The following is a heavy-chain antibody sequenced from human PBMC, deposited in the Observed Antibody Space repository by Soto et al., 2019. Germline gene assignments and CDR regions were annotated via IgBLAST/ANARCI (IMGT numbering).Heavy chain of an antibody. CDR3: ARTGPYYDFWSGYQTGFQFYYYYGMDV. CDR1: GFSFSSYS. D-gene: IGHD3-3*01. J-gene: IGHJ6*02. Sequence: PWWSLRLSCAASGFSFSSYSMNWVRQAPGKGLEWVSSISSSSSYIYYADSVKGRFTISRDNAKNSLYLQMNSLRAEDTAVYYCARTGPYYDFWSGYQTGFQFYYYYGMDVWGQAPTVTVSS. CDR2: ISSSSSYI. V-gene: IGHV3-21*01.